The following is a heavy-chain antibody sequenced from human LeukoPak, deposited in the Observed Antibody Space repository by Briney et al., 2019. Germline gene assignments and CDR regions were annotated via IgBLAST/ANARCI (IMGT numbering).Heavy chain of an antibody. CDR1: GFTFSSSF. Sequence: GGSLRLSCAASGFTFSSSFMSWVRQTPGKGLEWVANIAQDGGEKNYVVSVGGRFTISRDNAKNSLYLEMNLLRAEDTAVYYCAREWNIQYSMGVDYWGQGTLVTVSS. CDR3: AREWNIQYSMGVDY. V-gene: IGHV3-7*01. J-gene: IGHJ4*02. CDR2: IAQDGGEK. D-gene: IGHD3-3*01.